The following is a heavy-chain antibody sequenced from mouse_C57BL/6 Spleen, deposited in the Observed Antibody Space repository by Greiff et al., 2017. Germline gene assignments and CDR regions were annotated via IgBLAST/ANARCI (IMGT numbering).Heavy chain of an antibody. CDR1: GYTFTSYW. CDR2: IDPSDSYT. J-gene: IGHJ1*03. V-gene: IGHV1-59*01. CDR3: ARFEYYGSSPWYFDV. D-gene: IGHD1-1*01. Sequence: QVQLKQPGAELVRPGTSVKLSCKASGYTFTSYWMHWVKQRPGQGLEWIGVIDPSDSYTNYNQKFKGKATLTVDTSSSTAYMQLSSLTSEDSAVYYCARFEYYGSSPWYFDVWGTGTTVTVSS.